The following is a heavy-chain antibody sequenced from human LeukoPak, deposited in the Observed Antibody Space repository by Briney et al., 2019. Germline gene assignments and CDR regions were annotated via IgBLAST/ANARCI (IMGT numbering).Heavy chain of an antibody. D-gene: IGHD3-3*01. V-gene: IGHV3-23*01. J-gene: IGHJ3*02. CDR2: ISGSGGST. Sequence: PGGSLRLSCAASGFTVSSNYMSWVRQAPGKGLEWVSAISGSGGSTYYADSVKGRFTISRDNSKNTLYLQMNSLRAEDAAVYYCAKVAGVVIVNDAFDIWGQGTMVTVSS. CDR3: AKVAGVVIVNDAFDI. CDR1: GFTVSSNY.